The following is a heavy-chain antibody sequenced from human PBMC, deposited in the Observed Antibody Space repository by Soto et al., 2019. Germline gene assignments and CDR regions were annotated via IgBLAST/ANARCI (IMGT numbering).Heavy chain of an antibody. D-gene: IGHD1-26*01. V-gene: IGHV3-48*02. Sequence: GGSLRLSCAASGFTFSSYSMNWVRQAPGKGLEWVSYISSSSSTIYYADSVKGRFTISRDNAKNSLYLQMNSLRDEDTAVYYCARDLWRSSGYYYGMDVWGQGTTVTVSS. CDR3: ARDLWRSSGYYYGMDV. CDR1: GFTFSSYS. CDR2: ISSSSSTI. J-gene: IGHJ6*02.